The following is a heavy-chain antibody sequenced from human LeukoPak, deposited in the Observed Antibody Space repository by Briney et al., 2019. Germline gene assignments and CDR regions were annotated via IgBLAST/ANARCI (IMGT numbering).Heavy chain of an antibody. Sequence: GGSLRISCAASGFTFSSYGKSWVRQAPGKGLECGSSISGCSGSTNHTDSVKGRVTISRDKSKNKLYLQMNSLNAEDTAVYYCGIVWTAYSDDYFDYYGQGTLVTVSS. CDR2: ISGCSGST. CDR1: GFTFSSYG. CDR3: GIVWTAYSDDYFDY. J-gene: IGHJ4*02. V-gene: IGHV3-23*01. D-gene: IGHD3/OR15-3a*01.